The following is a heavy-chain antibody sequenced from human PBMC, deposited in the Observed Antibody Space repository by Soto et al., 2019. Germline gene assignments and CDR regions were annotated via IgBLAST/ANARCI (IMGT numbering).Heavy chain of an antibody. CDR1: GYTFTSYG. CDR2: ISAYNGNT. CDR3: ARDRPYDYVWGSYRPFNAFDL. D-gene: IGHD3-16*02. J-gene: IGHJ3*01. V-gene: IGHV1-18*04. Sequence: GASVKVSCKASGYTFTSYGISWVRQAPGRGLEWMGWISAYNGNTNYAQKLQGRVTMTTDTSTSTAYMELRSLRSDDTAVYYCARDRPYDYVWGSYRPFNAFDLWGQGTMVTVSS.